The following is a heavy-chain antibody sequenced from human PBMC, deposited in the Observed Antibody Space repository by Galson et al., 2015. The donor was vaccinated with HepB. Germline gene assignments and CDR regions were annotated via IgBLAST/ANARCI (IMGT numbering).Heavy chain of an antibody. D-gene: IGHD6-13*01. CDR1: GFTFSYHA. CDR2: ISGDGASI. V-gene: IGHV3-23*01. J-gene: IGHJ4*02. CDR3: AKGFTITWYHFDY. Sequence: SLRLSCAASGFTFSYHAMSWVRQAPGKGLEWVSAISGDGASINYAESVRGRFTISRDNSENTLYLQMNRLRAEDTAVYYCAKGFTITWYHFDYWGQGTLVTVSS.